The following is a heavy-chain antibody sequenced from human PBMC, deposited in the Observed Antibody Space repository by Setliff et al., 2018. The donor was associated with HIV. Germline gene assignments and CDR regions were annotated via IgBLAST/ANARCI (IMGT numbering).Heavy chain of an antibody. D-gene: IGHD3-22*01. CDR1: GYTLTSYA. Sequence: ASVKVSCKASGYTLTSYAMHWVRQAPGQRLEWMGWINAGNGNTKYSQKFQGRVTITRDTSASTAYMELSSLRSEDTAVYYCARGRRITMIVVARWDAFDIWGQGTMVTVSS. CDR3: ARGRRITMIVVARWDAFDI. CDR2: INAGNGNT. V-gene: IGHV1-3*01. J-gene: IGHJ3*02.